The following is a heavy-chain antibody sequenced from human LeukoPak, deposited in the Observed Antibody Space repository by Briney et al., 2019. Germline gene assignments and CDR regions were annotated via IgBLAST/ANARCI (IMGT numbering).Heavy chain of an antibody. D-gene: IGHD3-22*01. J-gene: IGHJ4*02. Sequence: PGGSLRLSCAASGFTFSSYVMSWVRQAPGKGLEWVANIKEDGSEKYYGDSVKGRFTISRDNAKNSLYLQMNSLRAEDTAVYYCARDSSGYQWGQGTLVTVSS. CDR1: GFTFSSYV. CDR2: IKEDGSEK. V-gene: IGHV3-7*01. CDR3: ARDSSGYQ.